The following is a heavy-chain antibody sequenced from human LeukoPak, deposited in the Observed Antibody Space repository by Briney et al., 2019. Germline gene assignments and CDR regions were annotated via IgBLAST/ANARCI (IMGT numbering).Heavy chain of an antibody. V-gene: IGHV4-4*07. CDR3: ARAGEWLRFGWFDP. CDR2: IYTSGST. J-gene: IGHJ5*02. D-gene: IGHD5-12*01. Sequence: PSETLSLTCTVSGGSISSYYCSWIRQPAGRGLEWIGRIYTSGSTNYNPSLKSRVTMSVDTSKNQFSLKLSSVTAADTAVYYCARAGEWLRFGWFDPWGQGTLVTVSS. CDR1: GGSISSYY.